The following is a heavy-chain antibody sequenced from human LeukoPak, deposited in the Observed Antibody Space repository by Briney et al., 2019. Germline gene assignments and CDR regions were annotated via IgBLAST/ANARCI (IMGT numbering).Heavy chain of an antibody. Sequence: SQTLSLTYTVSGDSISSGDYYWSWIRQPAGKGLEWIGRISSSGSTYYNPSLKSRVTISVDTSKNQFSLKLSSVTAADTAVYYCASGSITGTTGDNNWFDPWGQGTLVTVSS. CDR2: ISSSGST. CDR3: ASGSITGTTGDNNWFDP. V-gene: IGHV4-61*02. D-gene: IGHD1-20*01. J-gene: IGHJ5*02. CDR1: GDSISSGDYY.